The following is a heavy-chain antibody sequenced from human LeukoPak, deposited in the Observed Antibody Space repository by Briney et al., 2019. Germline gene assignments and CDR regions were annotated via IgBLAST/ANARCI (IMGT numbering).Heavy chain of an antibody. V-gene: IGHV4-34*01. D-gene: IGHD6-6*01. J-gene: IGHJ5*02. Sequence: SETLSLTCAVYGGSFSGYYWSWIRQPPGKGLEWIGEINHSGSTNYNPSLKSRVTISVDTSKNQFSLKLSSVTAADTAVYYCARGRWNKIAARLNWFDPWGQGTLVTVSS. CDR3: ARGRWNKIAARLNWFDP. CDR2: INHSGST. CDR1: GGSFSGYY.